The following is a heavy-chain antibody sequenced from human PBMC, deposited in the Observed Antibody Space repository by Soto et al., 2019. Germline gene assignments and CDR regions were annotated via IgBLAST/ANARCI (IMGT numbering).Heavy chain of an antibody. CDR3: ARDSRSGYYLDY. D-gene: IGHD3-22*01. CDR2: IYYSGST. V-gene: IGHV4-39*02. CDR1: AGSISSSSYY. J-gene: IGHJ4*02. Sequence: PSQTLSLTYTVSAGSISSSSYYWGCIRQPPGKGLEWIGSIYYSGSTYYNPSLKSRVTISVDTSKNQFSLKPSSVTAADTAVYYCARDSRSGYYLDYWGQGTLVTVSS.